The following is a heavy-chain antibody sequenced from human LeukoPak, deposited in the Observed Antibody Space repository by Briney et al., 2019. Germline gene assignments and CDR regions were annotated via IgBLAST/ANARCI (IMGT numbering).Heavy chain of an antibody. Sequence: SETLSLTCAVYGGSFSGYYWSWIRQPPGKGLEWIGEINHSGSTNYNPSLKSRVTISVDTSKNQFSLKLSSVTAADTAVYYCARDGIYCSSTSCFHYGMDVWGQGTTVTVSS. CDR1: GGSFSGYY. D-gene: IGHD2-2*01. CDR3: ARDGIYCSSTSCFHYGMDV. CDR2: INHSGST. V-gene: IGHV4-34*01. J-gene: IGHJ6*02.